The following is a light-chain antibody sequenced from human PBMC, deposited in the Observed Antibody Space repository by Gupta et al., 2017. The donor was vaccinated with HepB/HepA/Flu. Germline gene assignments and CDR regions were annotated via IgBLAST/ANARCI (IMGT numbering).Light chain of an antibody. CDR2: LEGSGSY. Sequence: QPFLAQSSSASASLASSAKLTCTLSSRHSSNIIAWHQQQPGKAPRYVMKLEGSGSYNKGGGVPGPYSGYSARADSYRAVADHQAEDEGHYYYETWDNNNMVFGGGTKLTVL. CDR3: ETWDNNNMV. J-gene: IGLJ2*01. CDR1: SRHSSNI. V-gene: IGLV4-60*03.